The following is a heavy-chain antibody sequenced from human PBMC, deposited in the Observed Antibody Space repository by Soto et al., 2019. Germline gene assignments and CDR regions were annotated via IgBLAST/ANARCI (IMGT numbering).Heavy chain of an antibody. CDR3: AIDTNYYDSSGYWSDY. CDR1: GGSISSGDYY. Sequence: SETLSLTCTVSGGSISSGDYYWSWIRQPPGKGLEWIGYIYYSGSTYYNPSLKSRVTISVDTSKNQFSLKLSSVTAADTAVYYCAIDTNYYDSSGYWSDYWGQGTSVTVSS. CDR2: IYYSGST. V-gene: IGHV4-30-4*01. D-gene: IGHD3-22*01. J-gene: IGHJ4*02.